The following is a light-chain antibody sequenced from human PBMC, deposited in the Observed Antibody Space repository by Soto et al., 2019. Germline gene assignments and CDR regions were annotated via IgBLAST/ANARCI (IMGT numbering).Light chain of an antibody. CDR1: QSISSS. CDR2: AAS. CDR3: QQSYSTPLT. V-gene: IGKV1-39*01. J-gene: IGKJ4*01. Sequence: DIQISQSPSSLSASVGDRVTITCRASQSISSSFNWYQQKPGKAPQLLIYAASSLQSGVPSRFSGSGSGTDFTLTISTLQPEDFATYYCQQSYSTPLTFGGGTKVDIK.